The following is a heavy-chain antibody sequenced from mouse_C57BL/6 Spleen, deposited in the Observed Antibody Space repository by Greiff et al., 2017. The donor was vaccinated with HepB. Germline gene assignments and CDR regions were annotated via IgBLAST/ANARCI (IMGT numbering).Heavy chain of an antibody. D-gene: IGHD3-2*02. Sequence: QVQLQQSGPELVKPGASVKISCKASGYSFTSYYIHWVKQRPGQGLEWIGWIYPGSGNTKYNEKFKGKATLTADTSSSTAYMQLSSLTSEDSAVYYCARGGTAQATPFAYWGQGTLVTVSA. CDR1: GYSFTSYY. CDR3: ARGGTAQATPFAY. J-gene: IGHJ3*01. CDR2: IYPGSGNT. V-gene: IGHV1-66*01.